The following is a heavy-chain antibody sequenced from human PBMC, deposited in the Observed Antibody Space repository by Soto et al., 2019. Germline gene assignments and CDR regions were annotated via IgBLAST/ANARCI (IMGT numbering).Heavy chain of an antibody. J-gene: IGHJ5*02. CDR3: ARAPVWFGACDP. CDR1: GFTFSSYW. Sequence: EVHLVESGGGLVKPGGSLRLSCAASGFTFSSYWMHWVRQATGKGLVWVSRINSDGISTNYSDSVKGRFTMSRYNARNTLYLQRNSRRAEDTAVYYCARAPVWFGACDPWGQGTMVTVSS. V-gene: IGHV3-74*01. CDR2: INSDGIST. D-gene: IGHD3-10*01.